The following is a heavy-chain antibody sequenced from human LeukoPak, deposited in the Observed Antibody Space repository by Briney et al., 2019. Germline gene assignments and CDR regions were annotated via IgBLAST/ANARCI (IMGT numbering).Heavy chain of an antibody. Sequence: GASVKVSCKASGYTFTSYYMHWVRQAPGQGLEWMGIINPSGGSTSYAQKFQGRVTMTTDTSTSTAYMELRSLRSDDTAVYYCARANGYGGPREAFDYWGQGTLVTVSS. CDR1: GYTFTSYY. D-gene: IGHD4/OR15-4a*01. J-gene: IGHJ4*02. CDR2: INPSGGST. V-gene: IGHV1-46*01. CDR3: ARANGYGGPREAFDY.